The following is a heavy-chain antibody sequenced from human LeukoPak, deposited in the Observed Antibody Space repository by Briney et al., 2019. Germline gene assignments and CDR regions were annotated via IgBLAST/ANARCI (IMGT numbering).Heavy chain of an antibody. D-gene: IGHD2-2*01. J-gene: IGHJ6*04. CDR3: AREEVVPAAMPGRGSYGMGV. V-gene: IGHV4-34*01. CDR2: INHSGST. CDR1: GGSFSGYY. Sequence: SETLSLTCAVYGGSFSGYYWSWIRQPPGEGLEWIGEINHSGSTNYNPSLKSRVTISVDTSKNQFPLKLSSVTAADTAVYYCAREEVVPAAMPGRGSYGMGVWGKGTTVTVSS.